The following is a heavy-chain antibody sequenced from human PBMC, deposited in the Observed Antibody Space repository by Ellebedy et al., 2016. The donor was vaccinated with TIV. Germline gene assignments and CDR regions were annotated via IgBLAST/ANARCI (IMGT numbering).Heavy chain of an antibody. CDR2: IKEDGSMK. D-gene: IGHD5-18*01. CDR3: ARVVADDEAMDS. CDR1: GFSLSVYW. V-gene: IGHV3-7*01. J-gene: IGHJ4*02. Sequence: PGGSLRLSCAASGFSLSVYWMSWVRQAPGKGLEWVANIKEDGSMKSYEASVKGRFTISRDNAKNSLYLQMNSLRVEDTAVYHCARVVADDEAMDSWGQGTLVTVSS.